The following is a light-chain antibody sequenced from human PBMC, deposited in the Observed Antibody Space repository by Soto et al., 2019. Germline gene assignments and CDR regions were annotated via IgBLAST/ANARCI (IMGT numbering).Light chain of an antibody. CDR3: QQYYGAPYT. J-gene: IGKJ2*01. Sequence: DIVMTQSPDSLAVSLGERATINCKSSQSVLYSSNNKNYLTWYQQKPGQPPKLLIYWASTRESGVPDRFSGSGSATDFTLTISSLQAADVAVYYCQQYYGAPYTFGQGTKLEIK. V-gene: IGKV4-1*01. CDR2: WAS. CDR1: QSVLYSSNNKNY.